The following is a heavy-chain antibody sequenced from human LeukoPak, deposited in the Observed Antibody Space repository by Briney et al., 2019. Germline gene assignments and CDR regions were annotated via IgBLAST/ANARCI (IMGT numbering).Heavy chain of an antibody. D-gene: IGHD2-21*01. CDR3: AIVVGKYNFDS. V-gene: IGHV4-39*07. CDR2: MYYGGST. Sequence: SETLSLTCTVSGGSVSSSRHYWGRIRQPPGKGLEWIGSMYYGGSTYYNPSLKSRVTISGDTSKNQFSLKLNSVTAAATAIYYCAIVVGKYNFDSWGQGALVSVSS. CDR1: GGSVSSSRHY. J-gene: IGHJ4*02.